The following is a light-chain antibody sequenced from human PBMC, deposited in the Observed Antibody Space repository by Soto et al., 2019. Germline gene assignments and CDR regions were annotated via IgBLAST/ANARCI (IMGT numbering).Light chain of an antibody. CDR2: DAS. V-gene: IGKV3-11*01. CDR3: QQRSNWPPH. CDR1: QSVSSN. Sequence: EIVLTQSPATLSLSPGERATLSCRASQSVSSNLAWYQHKPGRAPRLLIYDASNRATGIPARFSGSGSGTDFTLTITSLEPEDFAVYYCQQRSNWPPHFGGGTKVEIE. J-gene: IGKJ4*01.